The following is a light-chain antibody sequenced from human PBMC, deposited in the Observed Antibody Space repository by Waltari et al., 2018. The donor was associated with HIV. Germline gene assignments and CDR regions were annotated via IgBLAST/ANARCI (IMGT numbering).Light chain of an antibody. CDR2: DVT. CDR3: SSYTRSSTHYV. Sequence: QSALTQTASVSGSPGQSITISCTGTNSDVGGYNFVSWYQHHPGRAPKLIIYDVTNRPSGVSNRLSGSKSGNTASLTISGLQAEDEADYFCSSYTRSSTHYVFGTGTKVTVL. CDR1: NSDVGGYNF. V-gene: IGLV2-14*03. J-gene: IGLJ1*01.